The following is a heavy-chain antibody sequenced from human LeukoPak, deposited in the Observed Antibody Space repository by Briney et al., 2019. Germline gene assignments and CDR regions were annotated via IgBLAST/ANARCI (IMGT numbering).Heavy chain of an antibody. Sequence: PGGSLRLSCAASGFTFSSYAMHWVRQAPGKGLEWVAVISYDGSNKYYADSVKGRFTISRNNSKNTLYLQMNSLRAEDTAVYYCARPSSSVLLWFGELSYWGQGTLVTVSS. D-gene: IGHD3-10*01. CDR1: GFTFSSYA. CDR3: ARPSSSVLLWFGELSY. V-gene: IGHV3-30-3*01. J-gene: IGHJ4*02. CDR2: ISYDGSNK.